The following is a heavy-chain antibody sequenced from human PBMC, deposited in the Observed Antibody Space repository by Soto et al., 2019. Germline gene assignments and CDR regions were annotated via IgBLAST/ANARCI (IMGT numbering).Heavy chain of an antibody. D-gene: IGHD3-10*01. CDR2: INPNSGGT. V-gene: IGHV1-2*04. Sequence: ASVKVSCKASGYTFTGYYMHWVRQAPGQGLEWMGWINPNSGGTNYAQKFQGWVTMTRDTSISTAYMELSRLRSDDTAVYYWARGRGEHYYGSGESYYYYMDVWGKGTTVTVSS. CDR1: GYTFTGYY. J-gene: IGHJ6*03. CDR3: ARGRGEHYYGSGESYYYYMDV.